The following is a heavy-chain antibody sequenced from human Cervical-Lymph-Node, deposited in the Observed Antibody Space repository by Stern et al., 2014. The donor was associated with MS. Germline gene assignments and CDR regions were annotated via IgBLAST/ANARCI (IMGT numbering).Heavy chain of an antibody. CDR3: AHRPIAAAGTDAEYFQH. J-gene: IGHJ1*01. V-gene: IGHV2-5*02. CDR2: IYWDDDK. CDR1: GFSLSTSGVG. D-gene: IGHD6-13*01. Sequence: QVTLRESGPTLVKPTQTLTLTCTFSGFSLSTSGVGVGWIRQPPGKALEWLALIYWDDDKRYSPSLKSRLTITKDNSKNQVVLTMTNMDPVDTATYYCAHRPIAAAGTDAEYFQHWGQGTLVTVSS.